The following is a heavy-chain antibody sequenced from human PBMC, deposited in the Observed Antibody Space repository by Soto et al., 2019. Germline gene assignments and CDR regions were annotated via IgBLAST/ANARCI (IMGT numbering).Heavy chain of an antibody. J-gene: IGHJ5*02. CDR3: AKSGSSGWYGWFDP. D-gene: IGHD6-19*01. CDR2: IYWNDDK. Sequence: SGPTLVNPTQTLTLTCIFSGFSLRTSGVGVGWIRQPPGKALEWLGFIYWNDDKRYSPSLKSRLAITKDTSKNQVVLTMTNMDPVDTATYYCAKSGSSGWYGWFDPWGQGTLVTVSS. CDR1: GFSLRTSGVG. V-gene: IGHV2-5*01.